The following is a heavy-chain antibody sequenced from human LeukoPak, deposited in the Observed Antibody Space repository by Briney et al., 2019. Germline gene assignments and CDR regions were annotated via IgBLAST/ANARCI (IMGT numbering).Heavy chain of an antibody. Sequence: PSETLSLTCTVSGGSISAYYWSWVGQPPGKGVEWIGYIHYSGSTNYYPSLKSRVTIALDTSKNQFSLKLNSVTAADTAVYYCARFGTSSSRFFDQWGQGTLVTVSS. CDR1: GGSISAYY. J-gene: IGHJ4*02. D-gene: IGHD6-6*01. V-gene: IGHV4-59*01. CDR3: ARFGTSSSRFFDQ. CDR2: IHYSGST.